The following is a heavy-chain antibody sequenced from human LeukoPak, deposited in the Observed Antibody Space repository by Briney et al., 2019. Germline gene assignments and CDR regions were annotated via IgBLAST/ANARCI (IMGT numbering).Heavy chain of an antibody. CDR1: GGSISSGGYS. CDR3: ARVGSSGYYYYYGMDV. Sequence: SRTLSLTCAVSGGSISSGGYSWSWIRQPPGKGLEWIGYIYHSGSTYYNPSLKSRVTISVDTSKNQFSLKLSSVTAADTAVYYCARVGSSGYYYYYGMDVWGQGTTVTVSS. CDR2: IYHSGST. J-gene: IGHJ6*02. D-gene: IGHD3-22*01. V-gene: IGHV4-30-2*05.